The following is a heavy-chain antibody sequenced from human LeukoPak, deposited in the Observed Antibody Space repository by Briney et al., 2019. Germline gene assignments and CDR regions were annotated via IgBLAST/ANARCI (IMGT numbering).Heavy chain of an antibody. V-gene: IGHV3-21*01. D-gene: IGHD5-18*01. CDR3: AREPTAMIL. Sequence: GGSLRLSCAASGFTFSSYSMNWVRQTPGKGLEWVSSISSTGTYIYYADSVKGRFTISRDNAKNSLYLQMNSLRAEDTAVYYCAREPTAMILWGQGNLVTVSS. CDR2: ISSTGTYI. J-gene: IGHJ4*02. CDR1: GFTFSSYS.